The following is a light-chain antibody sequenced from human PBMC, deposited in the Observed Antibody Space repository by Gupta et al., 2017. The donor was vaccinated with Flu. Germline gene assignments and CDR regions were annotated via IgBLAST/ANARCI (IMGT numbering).Light chain of an antibody. Sequence: AIQLTQSPSSLSASVGDRVTITCRTSQGNSNALAWYQQKPGKAPELLIYDASKLLSGVPSRFSGSGSGTDFTLTISSLQPEDFATYYCQQSNSFGPGTRVDIK. CDR2: DAS. CDR3: QQSNS. V-gene: IGKV1-13*02. CDR1: QGNSNA. J-gene: IGKJ3*01.